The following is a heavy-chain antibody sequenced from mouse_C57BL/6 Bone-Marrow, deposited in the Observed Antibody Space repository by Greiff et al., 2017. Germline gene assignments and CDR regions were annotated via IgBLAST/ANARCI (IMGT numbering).Heavy chain of an antibody. D-gene: IGHD3-3*01. CDR1: GFTFSSYA. V-gene: IGHV5-4*01. CDR2: ISDGGSYT. J-gene: IGHJ4*01. CDR3: GGDCERYAMEF. Sequence: DVQLVESGGGLVKPGGSLKLSCAASGFTFSSYAMSWVRQTPEKRLEWVGTISDGGSYTYYPDNVKGRFTIFRDNAKNNLYLQMSHLKSEDTAMYYCGGDCERYAMEFWGQGTPVTVSS.